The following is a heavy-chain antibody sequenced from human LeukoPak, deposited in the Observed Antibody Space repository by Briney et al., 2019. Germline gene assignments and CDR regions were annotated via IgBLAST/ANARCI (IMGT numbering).Heavy chain of an antibody. D-gene: IGHD3-10*01. J-gene: IGHJ4*02. Sequence: GGSLRLSCAAPAFTVSSNYMSWVRQAPGKGLEWVTVIYSGGSTYYADSVKGRFTISRDNSKNTLYLQMNSLRAEDTAVYYCARSSFGYGGYYFDYWGQGTLVTVSS. CDR3: ARSSFGYGGYYFDY. CDR2: IYSGGST. V-gene: IGHV3-53*01. CDR1: AFTVSSNY.